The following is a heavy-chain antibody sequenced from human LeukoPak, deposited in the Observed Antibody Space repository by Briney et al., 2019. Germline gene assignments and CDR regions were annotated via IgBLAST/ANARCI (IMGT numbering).Heavy chain of an antibody. CDR2: ISYDGSNQ. Sequence: GGSLRLSCAASGFTFSSYGMHWVRQAPGKGLEWVAVISYDGSNQYYADSVKGRFTISRDNSKNTLHLQMNSLRAEDTAVYYCAKDPGYYYGSGSYDYWGQGTLVTVSS. V-gene: IGHV3-30*18. J-gene: IGHJ4*02. D-gene: IGHD3-10*01. CDR3: AKDPGYYYGSGSYDY. CDR1: GFTFSSYG.